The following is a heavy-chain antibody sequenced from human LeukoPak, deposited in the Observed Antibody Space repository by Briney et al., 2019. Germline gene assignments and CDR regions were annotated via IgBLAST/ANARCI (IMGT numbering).Heavy chain of an antibody. J-gene: IGHJ3*02. D-gene: IGHD3-22*01. Sequence: GGSLRLSCAASGFTFSSYAMSWVRQAPGKGLEWVSAISGSGGSTYYADSVKGRFTISRDNSKNTLYLQMNSLRAEDTAVYYCAKSTDITYYYDSSGFEFAFVIWGQGTMVTVSS. CDR1: GFTFSSYA. CDR3: AKSTDITYYYDSSGFEFAFVI. V-gene: IGHV3-23*01. CDR2: ISGSGGST.